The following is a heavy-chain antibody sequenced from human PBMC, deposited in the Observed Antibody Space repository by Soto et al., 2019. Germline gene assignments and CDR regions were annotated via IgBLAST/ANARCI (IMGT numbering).Heavy chain of an antibody. J-gene: IGHJ4*02. CDR1: GYTFTSHA. D-gene: IGHD3-9*01. Sequence: QLVQSGAEVKQPGASVKVSCKASGYTFTSHAMHWVRQAPGQRLEWMGWINSANGNTKYSQKFQGRATITRDTSARTAYMELISLRSEDTAVYFGARGSSDWLPYFDYWGQGSLVTVSS. CDR2: INSANGNT. CDR3: ARGSSDWLPYFDY. V-gene: IGHV1-3*01.